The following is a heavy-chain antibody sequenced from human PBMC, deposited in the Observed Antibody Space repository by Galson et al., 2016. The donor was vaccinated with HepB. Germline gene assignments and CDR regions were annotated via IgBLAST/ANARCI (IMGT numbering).Heavy chain of an antibody. J-gene: IGHJ4*02. CDR2: IIGSGSDT. V-gene: IGHV3-23*01. Sequence: SLRLSCAASGFRFTNYALSWVRQAPGKGLEWVSGIIGSGSDTFYADSVKGRFAISRDNSKNTLYLQMDSLRADDTAVYYCAKGYCGDCFAKDSWGQGTLVTVSS. D-gene: IGHD2-21*02. CDR1: GFRFTNYA. CDR3: AKGYCGDCFAKDS.